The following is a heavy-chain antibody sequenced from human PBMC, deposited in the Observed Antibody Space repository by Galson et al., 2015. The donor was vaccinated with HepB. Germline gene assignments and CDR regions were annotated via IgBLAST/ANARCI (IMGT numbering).Heavy chain of an antibody. D-gene: IGHD2-2*02. V-gene: IGHV1-3*01. CDR1: GYTFTSYA. Sequence: SVKVSCKASGYTFTSYAMHWVRQAPGQRLEWMGWINAGNGNTKYSQKFQGRVTITRDTSASTAYMELSSLRSEDTAVYYCARGSGNCSSTSCYRSPNYYYYGMDVWCQGTTGTVSS. J-gene: IGHJ6*02. CDR2: INAGNGNT. CDR3: ARGSGNCSSTSCYRSPNYYYYGMDV.